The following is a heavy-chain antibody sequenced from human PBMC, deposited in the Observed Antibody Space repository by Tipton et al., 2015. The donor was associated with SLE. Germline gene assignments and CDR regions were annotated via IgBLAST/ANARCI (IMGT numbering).Heavy chain of an antibody. CDR1: GFTFSDYY. CDR3: ARDWGVISWFDY. CDR2: ITSSGSTI. D-gene: IGHD6-13*01. J-gene: IGHJ4*02. Sequence: SLRLSCAASGFTFSDYYMSWIRQAPGKGLEWVSYITSSGSTIYYADSVKGRFTISRDNAKNSLYLQMNSLRAEDTAVYYCARDWGVISWFDYWGQGTLVTVSS. V-gene: IGHV3-11*04.